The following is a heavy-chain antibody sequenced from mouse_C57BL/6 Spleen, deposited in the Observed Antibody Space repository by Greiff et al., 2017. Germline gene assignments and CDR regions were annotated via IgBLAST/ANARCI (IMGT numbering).Heavy chain of an antibody. J-gene: IGHJ3*01. Sequence: DVKLVQSGGGLVKPGGSLKLSCAASGFTFSDYGMHWVRQAPEKGLEWVAYISSGSSTIYYADTVKGRFTISRDNAKNTLFLQMTSLRSEDTAMYYCARGRTYYSNYGFAYWGQGTLVTVSA. CDR2: ISSGSSTI. V-gene: IGHV5-17*01. CDR3: ARGRTYYSNYGFAY. D-gene: IGHD2-5*01. CDR1: GFTFSDYG.